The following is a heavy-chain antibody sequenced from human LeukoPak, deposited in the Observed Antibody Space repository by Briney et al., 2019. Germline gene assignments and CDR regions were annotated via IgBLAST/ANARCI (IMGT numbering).Heavy chain of an antibody. Sequence: PGGSLRLSCAASGFTVSSNYMSWVRQAPGKGLEWVSVIYGGGSTYNADSVKGRFTISRDKSKNTLYLQMNSVRAEDTAVYYCARGSYYDSSGSNAFDIWGQGTMVTVSS. CDR3: ARGSYYDSSGSNAFDI. J-gene: IGHJ3*02. CDR2: IYGGGST. D-gene: IGHD3-22*01. V-gene: IGHV3-53*01. CDR1: GFTVSSNY.